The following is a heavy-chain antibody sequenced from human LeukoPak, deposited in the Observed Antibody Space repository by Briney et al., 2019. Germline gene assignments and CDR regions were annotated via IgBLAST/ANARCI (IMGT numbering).Heavy chain of an antibody. CDR1: GLTFSRCG. J-gene: IGHJ4*02. Sequence: PGGSLRLSCAASGLTFSRCGMHWVRQAPGKGLEWVAVISYDGSTIYYADSVKGRFNISRDNSKNTQHLQMNSLRTEDTAVYYCAARAIFAFDYWGQGTLVTVSS. CDR3: AARAIFAFDY. V-gene: IGHV3-30*03. D-gene: IGHD3-3*01. CDR2: ISYDGSTI.